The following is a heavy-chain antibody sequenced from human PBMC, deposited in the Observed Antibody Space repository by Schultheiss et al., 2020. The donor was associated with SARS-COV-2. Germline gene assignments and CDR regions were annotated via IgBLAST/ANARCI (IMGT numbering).Heavy chain of an antibody. CDR1: GGSISSGGYY. D-gene: IGHD1-26*01. Sequence: SQTLSLTCTVSGGSISSGGYYWSWIRQHPGKGLEWIGEINHSGSTNYNPSLKSRVTISVDTSKNQFSLKLSSVTAADTAVYYCARGVVGAPSVWGQGTLVTVSS. V-gene: IGHV4-31*03. CDR3: ARGVVGAPSV. CDR2: INHSGST. J-gene: IGHJ1*01.